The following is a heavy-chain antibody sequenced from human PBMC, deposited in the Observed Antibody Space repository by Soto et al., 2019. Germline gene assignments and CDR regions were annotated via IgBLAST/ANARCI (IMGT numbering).Heavy chain of an antibody. CDR1: GDSISKSGHY. J-gene: IGHJ6*02. D-gene: IGHD2-2*01. CDR3: GSSTSCYDDSCVDV. V-gene: IGHV4-39*02. Sequence: KPSETLSLTCTVSGDSISKSGHYWGWIRQPPGKALGWIGGIDYRGSTHYNSSLKSRVTISVDTSKNHFSLELSSVTAADTAMYYCGSSTSCYDDSCVDVWGQGSMVTVSS. CDR2: IDYRGST.